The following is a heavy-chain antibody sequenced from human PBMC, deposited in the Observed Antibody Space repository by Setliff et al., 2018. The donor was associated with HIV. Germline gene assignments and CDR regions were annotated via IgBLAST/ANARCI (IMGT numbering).Heavy chain of an antibody. Sequence: SETLSLTCTVSGGSFSSGQYYWTWIRQPAGKGLEWIGHTHSSGSSRYNPSLESRVTISADPSKNQFSLKLTSVTAADTAVYYCARFSTSSGGTFDYWGQGTLVTVSS. CDR2: THSSGSS. V-gene: IGHV4-61*09. D-gene: IGHD6-6*01. CDR3: ARFSTSSGGTFDY. J-gene: IGHJ4*02. CDR1: GGSFSSGQYY.